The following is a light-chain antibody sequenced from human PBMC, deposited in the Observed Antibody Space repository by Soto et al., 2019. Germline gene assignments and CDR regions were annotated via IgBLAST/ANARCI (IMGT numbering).Light chain of an antibody. Sequence: QSALTQPASVSGSPGQSITISCTGTSSDVGRYSLASWYQQHPGKAPKLMIYEDIERRSGVSNRFSGSKSGNTASLTISGLQTEDEADYYCCSYAGGTSVVFGGGTKLTVL. CDR1: SSDVGRYSL. CDR3: CSYAGGTSVV. CDR2: EDI. V-gene: IGLV2-23*01. J-gene: IGLJ2*01.